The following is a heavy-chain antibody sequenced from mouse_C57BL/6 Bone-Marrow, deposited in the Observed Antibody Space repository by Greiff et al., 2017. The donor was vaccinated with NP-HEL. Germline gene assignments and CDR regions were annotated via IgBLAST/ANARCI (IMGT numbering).Heavy chain of an antibody. D-gene: IGHD2-1*01. V-gene: IGHV1-81*01. Sequence: QVQLQQSGAELARPGASVKLSCKASGYTFTSYGISWVKQRPGQGLEWIGEIYPRSGNTYYNEKFKGKATLTADKSSSTAYMELRSLTSEDSAVYYYAREDYYGNYGAMDYWGQGTSVTVSP. CDR1: GYTFTSYG. CDR3: AREDYYGNYGAMDY. J-gene: IGHJ4*01. CDR2: IYPRSGNT.